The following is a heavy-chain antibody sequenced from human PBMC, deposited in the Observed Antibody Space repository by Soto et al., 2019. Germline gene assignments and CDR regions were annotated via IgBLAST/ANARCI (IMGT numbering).Heavy chain of an antibody. CDR2: IYHSGST. CDR1: GGCISSGGYS. CDR3: ARSSGSYYNYPYYYGMDV. D-gene: IGHD3-10*01. V-gene: IGHV4-30-2*01. J-gene: IGHJ6*02. Sequence: QLQLQESGSGLVKPSQTLSLTCAVSGGCISSGGYSWSWIRQPPGKGLEWIGYIYHSGSTYYNPSLKSRVTISVDRCKNQFSLKLSSVTAADTAVYYCARSSGSYYNYPYYYGMDVWGQGTTVTVSS.